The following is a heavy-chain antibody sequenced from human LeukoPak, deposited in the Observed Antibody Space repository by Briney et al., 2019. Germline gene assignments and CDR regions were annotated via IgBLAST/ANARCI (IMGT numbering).Heavy chain of an antibody. CDR3: ARAGSGWYLIF. CDR2: ISSSSSTI. D-gene: IGHD6-19*01. V-gene: IGHV3-48*01. Sequence: GGSLRLSCEASGFSFSSYNMDWVRQTPGKGLEWVSYISSSSSTIYYADSVKGRFTISRDNAKNSLYLQMNSLRAEDTVAYYCARAGSGWYLIFWGQGTLVTVSS. J-gene: IGHJ4*02. CDR1: GFSFSSYN.